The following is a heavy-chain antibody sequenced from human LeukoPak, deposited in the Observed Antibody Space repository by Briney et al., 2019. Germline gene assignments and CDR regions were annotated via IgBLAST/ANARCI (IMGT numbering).Heavy chain of an antibody. J-gene: IGHJ5*02. V-gene: IGHV4-38-2*01. CDR2: IYHSGST. CDR1: GYSISSGYY. CDR3: ARGSSYYYGSGSYYNERDNWFDP. Sequence: PSETLSLTCAVSGYSISSGYYWGWIRQPPGKGLEWIGSIYHSGSTYYNPSLKSRVTISVDTSKNQFPLKLSSVTAADTAVYYCARGSSYYYGSGSYYNERDNWFDPWGQGTLVTVSS. D-gene: IGHD3-10*01.